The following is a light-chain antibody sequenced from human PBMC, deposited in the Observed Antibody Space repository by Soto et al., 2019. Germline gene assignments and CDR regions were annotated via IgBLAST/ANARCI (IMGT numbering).Light chain of an antibody. CDR2: DAS. CDR1: QTISSW. Sequence: DIQMTQAPSSLSGSVGDRVTITCRASQTISSWLAWYQQKPGKAPKLLIYDASSLESGVPSRFSGSGSGTEFTLTISSLQPDDFATYYCQQQITFGQGTRLEIK. J-gene: IGKJ5*01. V-gene: IGKV1-5*01. CDR3: QQQIT.